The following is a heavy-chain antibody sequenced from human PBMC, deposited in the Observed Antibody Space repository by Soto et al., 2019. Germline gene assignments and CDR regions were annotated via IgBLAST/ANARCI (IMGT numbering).Heavy chain of an antibody. CDR2: ISAYNGNT. Sequence: GASVKVSCKASGYTFTIYGISGVLQSPVQWLEWMGWISAYNGNTNYAQKLQGRVTMTTDTSTSTAYMELRSLRSDDTAVYYCARAPTYYDILTGLYGMDVWGQGTTVTVSS. CDR1: GYTFTIYG. J-gene: IGHJ6*02. D-gene: IGHD3-9*01. CDR3: ARAPTYYDILTGLYGMDV. V-gene: IGHV1-18*04.